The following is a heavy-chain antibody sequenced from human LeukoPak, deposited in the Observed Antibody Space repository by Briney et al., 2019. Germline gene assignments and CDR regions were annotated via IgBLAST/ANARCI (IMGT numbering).Heavy chain of an antibody. CDR1: GFTFSIYP. CDR3: AKDRPNYYGSNGHYYRRDGDY. CDR2: ITSSGDGT. J-gene: IGHJ4*02. V-gene: IGHV3-23*01. D-gene: IGHD3-22*01. Sequence: LAGGSMRLSCAASGFTFSIYPMSWVRQAPGKGLQWVSSITSSGDGTYYADSVKGRFTISRVNSENMLYLQMNSLRVEDTAVYFCAKDRPNYYGSNGHYYRRDGDYWGQGTLVTVSS.